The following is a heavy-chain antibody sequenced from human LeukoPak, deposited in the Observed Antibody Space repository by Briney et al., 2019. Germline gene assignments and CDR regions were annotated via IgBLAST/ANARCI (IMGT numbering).Heavy chain of an antibody. Sequence: GASVKVSCKASGGTFSSYAISWVRQAPGQGLEWMGRIIPILGIANYAQKFQGRVTITAGKSTSTAYMELSSLRSEDTAVYYCARGDTAMVTNLDYWGQGTLVTVSS. V-gene: IGHV1-69*04. CDR3: ARGDTAMVTNLDY. D-gene: IGHD5-18*01. CDR1: GGTFSSYA. J-gene: IGHJ4*02. CDR2: IIPILGIA.